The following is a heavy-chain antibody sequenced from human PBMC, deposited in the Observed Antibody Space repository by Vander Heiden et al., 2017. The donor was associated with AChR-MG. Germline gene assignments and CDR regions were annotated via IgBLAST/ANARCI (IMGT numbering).Heavy chain of an antibody. Sequence: QVQLVHSGAEVKKPGASVKVSCKAPGYTVTSYDINCARQATGQGLEWMGWMNPNSGNTGYAQKFQGRVTMTRNTSISTAYMELSSLRSEDTAVYYCARGLRDSSGREFFDYWGQGTLVTVSS. J-gene: IGHJ4*02. CDR3: ARGLRDSSGREFFDY. CDR2: MNPNSGNT. CDR1: GYTVTSYD. D-gene: IGHD3-22*01. V-gene: IGHV1-8*02.